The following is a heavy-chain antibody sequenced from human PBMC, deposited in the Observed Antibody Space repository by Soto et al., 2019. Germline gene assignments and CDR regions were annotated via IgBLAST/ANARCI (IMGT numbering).Heavy chain of an antibody. CDR1: GYTFTRSG. CDR3: ARAPYYYGSGSSENWFDP. V-gene: IGHV1-18*01. CDR2: ISSYNGDT. J-gene: IGHJ5*02. Sequence: ASVKVSCKASGYTFTRSGISWVRQAPGQGPEWMGWISSYNGDTNYAQTFQGRVTMTTDTSTSTAYMELRSLRSDDTAVYYCARAPYYYGSGSSENWFDPWGQGTLVTVSS. D-gene: IGHD3-10*01.